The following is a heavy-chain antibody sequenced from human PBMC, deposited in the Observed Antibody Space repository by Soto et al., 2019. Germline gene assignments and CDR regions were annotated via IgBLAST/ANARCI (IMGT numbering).Heavy chain of an antibody. Sequence: QGQLVESGGCVVQPGGSLRLSCAASGFTFSSNPMHWVRQTPGGGLEWVALISYDGINKHHADSVKGRFTISRDKSRSTLYLQMDSLRTEDTAVYYCAREVSGWYQYFDYWGQGTLVTVSS. CDR1: GFTFSSNP. D-gene: IGHD6-19*01. J-gene: IGHJ4*02. V-gene: IGHV3-30-3*01. CDR2: ISYDGINK. CDR3: AREVSGWYQYFDY.